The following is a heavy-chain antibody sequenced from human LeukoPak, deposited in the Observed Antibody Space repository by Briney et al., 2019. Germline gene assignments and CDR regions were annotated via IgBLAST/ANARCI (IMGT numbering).Heavy chain of an antibody. V-gene: IGHV4-30-4*07. CDR3: ARAYTGYDYFWLGP. D-gene: IGHD5-12*01. CDR2: IYYSGNT. J-gene: IGHJ5*02. Sequence: SETLSLTCVVSGGSMKTADYSWSWIRQSPAKGLEWLGLIYYSGNTYYNPSLKSRLAISIETSKNQFSLKVDSVTAADTAVYFWARAYTGYDYFWLGPGGQGIQVIVSS. CDR1: GGSMKTADYS.